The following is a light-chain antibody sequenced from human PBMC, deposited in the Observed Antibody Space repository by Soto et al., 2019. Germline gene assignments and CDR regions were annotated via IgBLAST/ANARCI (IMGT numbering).Light chain of an antibody. J-gene: IGKJ4*02. CDR2: KAS. CDR3: QQSKSHPLT. CDR1: QSIGSW. Sequence: DIQMTQSPSILSASVGDRVTITCRASQSIGSWLAWYQQKPGQAPNLLIYKASNLESGVPSRFSGSGSGTEFTLTISSLQPDDFQTYHHQQSKSHPLTFGGGTKV. V-gene: IGKV1-5*03.